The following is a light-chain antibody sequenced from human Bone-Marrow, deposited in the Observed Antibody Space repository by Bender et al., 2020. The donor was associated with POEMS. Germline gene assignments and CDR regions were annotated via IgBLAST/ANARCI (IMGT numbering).Light chain of an antibody. Sequence: QSVVTQPPSASGTPGQRVTISCSGASSNIERHYVYWYQHLPGTAPKLLIYRNHQRPSEIPDRFSASKSGTSASRAIGGVRSEEEAYYYCADWDARLSLVVFGGGTKVTVL. CDR3: ADWDARLSLVV. V-gene: IGLV1-47*01. CDR1: SSNIERHY. J-gene: IGLJ2*01. CDR2: RNH.